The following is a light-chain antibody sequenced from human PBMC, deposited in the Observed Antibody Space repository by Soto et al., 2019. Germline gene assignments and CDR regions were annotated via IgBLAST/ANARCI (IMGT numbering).Light chain of an antibody. CDR2: EVS. J-gene: IGLJ1*01. CDR1: SSDVGGYNY. Sequence: QSVLTQPASVSGSPGQSITISCTGTSSDVGGYNYASWYQQHPGKAPKLMIYEVSNRPSGVSNRFSGSKSDNTASLTISGLQAEDEADYYCSSYTSSSIDYVFGTGTKVTVL. V-gene: IGLV2-14*01. CDR3: SSYTSSSIDYV.